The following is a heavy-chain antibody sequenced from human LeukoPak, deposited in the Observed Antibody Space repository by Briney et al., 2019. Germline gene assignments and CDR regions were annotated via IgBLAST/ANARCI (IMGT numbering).Heavy chain of an antibody. Sequence: GGSLRLSCAASGFTFTSYWVSWVRQAPGKGLEWVANIKQDGSEKYYVESVKGRFTISRDNAKNSLYLQMNSLRAEDTAVYFCARMVYQGGHFDYWGQGTLVTVSS. J-gene: IGHJ4*02. D-gene: IGHD2-2*01. V-gene: IGHV3-7*01. CDR1: GFTFTSYW. CDR2: IKQDGSEK. CDR3: ARMVYQGGHFDY.